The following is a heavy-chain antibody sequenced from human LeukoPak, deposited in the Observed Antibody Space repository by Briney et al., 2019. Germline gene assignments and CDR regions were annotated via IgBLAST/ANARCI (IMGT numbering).Heavy chain of an antibody. CDR3: ARGWAPAAILTRRGDY. V-gene: IGHV3-48*03. CDR1: GFTFSSYE. J-gene: IGHJ4*02. Sequence: PGGSLRLSCAASGFTFSSYEMNWVRQAPGKGLEWVSYISSSGSTINYADSVKGRFTISRDNAKNSLYLQMNSLRAEDTAVYYCARGWAPAAILTRRGDYWGQGTLVTVSS. D-gene: IGHD2-2*01. CDR2: ISSSGSTI.